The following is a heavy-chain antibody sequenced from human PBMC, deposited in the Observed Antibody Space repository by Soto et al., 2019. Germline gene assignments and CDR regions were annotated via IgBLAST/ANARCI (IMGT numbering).Heavy chain of an antibody. Sequence: EVQLLESGGGLVQPGGSLRLSCAASGFTFSSYAMSWVRQAPGKGLEWVSAISGSGGSTYYADSVKGRFTISRDNSKNTLYLQMNSVGAEDTAVYYCAKAPAACSGGSCIFDYWGQGTLVTVSS. CDR1: GFTFSSYA. D-gene: IGHD2-15*01. J-gene: IGHJ4*02. CDR2: ISGSGGST. CDR3: AKAPAACSGGSCIFDY. V-gene: IGHV3-23*01.